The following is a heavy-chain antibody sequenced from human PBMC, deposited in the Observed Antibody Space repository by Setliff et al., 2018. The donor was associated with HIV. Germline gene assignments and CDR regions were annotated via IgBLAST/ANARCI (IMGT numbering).Heavy chain of an antibody. V-gene: IGHV3-53*01. CDR2: IYSGGST. CDR3: ATDCAVVGGTGSLDS. J-gene: IGHJ4*02. CDR1: GFTVSSNY. Sequence: GGSLRLSCAASGFTVSSNYMSWVRQAPGKGLEWVSVIYSGGSTYYADSVKGRFTISRDNSKNTLYLQMNSLRAEDTAVYYCATDCAVVGGTGSLDSWGQGTLVTSPQ. D-gene: IGHD1-26*01.